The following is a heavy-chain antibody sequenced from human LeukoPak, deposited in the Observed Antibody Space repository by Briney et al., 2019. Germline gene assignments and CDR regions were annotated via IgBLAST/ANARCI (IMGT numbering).Heavy chain of an antibody. D-gene: IGHD6-13*01. CDR3: ARGGLYSSSWLNWFDP. Sequence: SQTLSLTCTVSGGSISSGDYYWSWIRQPPGKGLEWIGYIYCSGSTYYNPSLKSRVTISVDTSKNQFSLKLSSVTAADTAVYCCARGGLYSSSWLNWFDPWGQGTLVTVSS. CDR1: GGSISSGDYY. CDR2: IYCSGST. V-gene: IGHV4-30-4*01. J-gene: IGHJ5*02.